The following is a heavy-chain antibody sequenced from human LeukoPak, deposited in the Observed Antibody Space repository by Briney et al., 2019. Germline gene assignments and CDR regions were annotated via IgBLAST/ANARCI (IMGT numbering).Heavy chain of an antibody. CDR1: GFTFSSYS. CDR2: ISSSSSTI. V-gene: IGHV3-48*04. CDR3: ARVHYNTAMVDIDY. D-gene: IGHD5-18*01. J-gene: IGHJ4*02. Sequence: GGSLRLSCAASGFTFSSYSMNWVRQAPGKGLEWVSYISSSSSTIYYADSVKGRFTISRDNGKNSLYLQMNSLRAEDTAVYYCARVHYNTAMVDIDYWGQGTLVTVSS.